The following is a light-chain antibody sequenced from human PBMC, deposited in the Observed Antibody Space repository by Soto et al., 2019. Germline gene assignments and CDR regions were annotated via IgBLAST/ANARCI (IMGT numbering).Light chain of an antibody. CDR2: DAS. V-gene: IGKV1-33*01. CDR1: QVIRSY. J-gene: IGKJ5*01. Sequence: IQTTQSPSCLAASVGGRLAITCRASQVIRSYLEWYHQKPGQASKXXIHDASNLEIGVASRFSGSGSGTHFTFTISSLLNEDIGTYYCQQYDTLTITFGRGTRLEIK. CDR3: QQYDTLTIT.